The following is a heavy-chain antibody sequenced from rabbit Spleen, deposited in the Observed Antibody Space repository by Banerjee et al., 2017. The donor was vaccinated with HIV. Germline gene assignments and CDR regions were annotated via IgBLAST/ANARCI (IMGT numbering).Heavy chain of an antibody. D-gene: IGHD8-1*01. CDR1: GFSFSSSYY. V-gene: IGHV1S40*01. CDR2: IYTGSSGST. Sequence: QSLEESGGGLVQPEGSLKLSCKASGFSFSSSYYMCWVRQAPGKGLEWIACIYTGSSGSTYYASWAKGRFTCSKTSSTTVTLQMTSLTAADTATYFCARDAGSSFSTYGMDLWGQGTLVTVS. CDR3: ARDAGSSFSTYGMDL. J-gene: IGHJ6*01.